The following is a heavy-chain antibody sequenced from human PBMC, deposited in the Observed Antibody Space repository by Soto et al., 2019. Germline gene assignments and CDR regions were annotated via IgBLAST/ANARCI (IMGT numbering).Heavy chain of an antibody. Sequence: QVQLVESGGGVVQPGTSLRLSCAASGYTFSSHGMHWVRQAPGKGPEWVAVIWYDGSKKYYAGSVKGRFTISRDDSKNTLYLEMNNLRAEDTAMYYCARDPASSMDVWGQGTTVIVSS. V-gene: IGHV3-33*01. CDR1: GYTFSSHG. J-gene: IGHJ6*02. CDR2: IWYDGSKK. CDR3: ARDPASSMDV. D-gene: IGHD6-25*01.